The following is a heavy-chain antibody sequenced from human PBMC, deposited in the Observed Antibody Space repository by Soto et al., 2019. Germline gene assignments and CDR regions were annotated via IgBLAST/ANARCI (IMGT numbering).Heavy chain of an antibody. J-gene: IGHJ5*02. D-gene: IGHD6-13*01. V-gene: IGHV3-30*18. CDR1: GFTFSSYG. CDR3: AKDLTVYSSSPKSNWFDP. Sequence: QVQLVESGGGVVQPGRSLRLSCAASGFTFSSYGMHWVRQAPGKWLEWVAVISYDGSNKYYADSVKGRFTISRDNSKNTLYLQMNSLRAEDTAVYYCAKDLTVYSSSPKSNWFDPWGQGNLVNVSS. CDR2: ISYDGSNK.